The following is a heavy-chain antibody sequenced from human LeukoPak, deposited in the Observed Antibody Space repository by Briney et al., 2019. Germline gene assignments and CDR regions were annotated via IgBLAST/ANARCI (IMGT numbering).Heavy chain of an antibody. V-gene: IGHV3-7*01. Sequence: GGSLRLSCAASGFTFSDYYMNWIRQAPGKGLEWVANTKPDGSETYYVDSVRGRFTISRDNAKNSLYLQMNSLRDDDTAVYYCGKGGQSSSWFWVDWGQGTLVTVSS. CDR1: GFTFSDYY. D-gene: IGHD6-13*01. J-gene: IGHJ4*02. CDR3: GKGGQSSSWFWVD. CDR2: TKPDGSET.